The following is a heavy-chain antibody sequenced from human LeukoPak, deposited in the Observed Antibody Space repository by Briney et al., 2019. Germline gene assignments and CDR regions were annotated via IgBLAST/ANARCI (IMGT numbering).Heavy chain of an antibody. CDR1: GFTFSSYT. Sequence: GGSLRLSCAASGFTFSSYTMSWVRQAPGKGLEWVSYISSSSSIIYYADSVKGRFTISRDNAKNSLYLQMSSLRAEDTAVYYCARSSYYSDYWGQGTLVTVSS. CDR2: ISSSSSII. J-gene: IGHJ4*02. CDR3: ARSSYYSDY. V-gene: IGHV3-48*01.